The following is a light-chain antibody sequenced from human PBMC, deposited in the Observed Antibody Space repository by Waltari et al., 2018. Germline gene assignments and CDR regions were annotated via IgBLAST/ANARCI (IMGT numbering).Light chain of an antibody. V-gene: IGKV1-13*02. CDR1: QGISSA. CDR3: QQFNTYPYT. Sequence: AIQLTQSPSSLSASVGDRVTITCRASQGISSALAWYQQKPAKAPKLLIYDASRIETGVPSRFSGSGSGTDFSLTISGLQPVDFATYHCQQFNTYPYTFGQGTKVEIK. J-gene: IGKJ2*01. CDR2: DAS.